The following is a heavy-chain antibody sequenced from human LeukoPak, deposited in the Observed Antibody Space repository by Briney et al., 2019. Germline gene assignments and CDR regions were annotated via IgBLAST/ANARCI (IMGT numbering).Heavy chain of an antibody. V-gene: IGHV3-23*01. CDR2: ISGSGGST. J-gene: IGHJ6*03. CDR1: GFTFSRYG. Sequence: GGSLRLSCAASGFTFSRYGMSWVRQAPGKGLEWVSAISGSGGSTYYADSVKGRFTISSDNSKNTLYLQMNSLRAEDTAVYYCARGPRYYYYMDVWGKGTTVTVSS. CDR3: ARGPRYYYYMDV.